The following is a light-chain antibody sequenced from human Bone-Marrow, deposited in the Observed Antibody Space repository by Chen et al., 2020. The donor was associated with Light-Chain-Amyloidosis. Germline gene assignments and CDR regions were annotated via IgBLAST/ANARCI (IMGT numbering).Light chain of an antibody. J-gene: IGKJ4*01. CDR2: KVS. V-gene: IGKV2-30*01. Sequence: DVVMTQSPLSLPVTLGQPASISCRSSQSLVYSDGNTYLNWFQQRPGQSPRRLIYKVSNRDSGVPDRFSGRGAGTDFTLKISRAEAEDVGVDYCMQGTHWPLLTFGGGTKVEIK. CDR3: MQGTHWPLLT. CDR1: QSLVYSDGNTY.